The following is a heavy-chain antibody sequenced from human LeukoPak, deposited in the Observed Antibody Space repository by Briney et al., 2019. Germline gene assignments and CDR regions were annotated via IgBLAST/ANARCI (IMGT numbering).Heavy chain of an antibody. CDR1: GFTFSSYW. CDR2: IKQDGSEK. V-gene: IGHV3-7*05. J-gene: IGHJ1*01. D-gene: IGHD3-3*01. CDR3: ARSRWSGYYPRYFQH. Sequence: PGGSLRLSCAASGFTFSSYWMSWVRQAPGKGLERVANIKQDGSEKYYVDSVKGRFTISRDNAKNSLYLQMNSLRAEDTAVYYCARSRWSGYYPRYFQHWGQGTLVTVSS.